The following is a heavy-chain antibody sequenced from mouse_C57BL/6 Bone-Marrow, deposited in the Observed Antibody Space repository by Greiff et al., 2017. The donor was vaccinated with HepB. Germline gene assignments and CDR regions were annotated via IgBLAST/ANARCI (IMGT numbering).Heavy chain of an antibody. Sequence: VQLKESGPGLAKPSQTLSLTCSVTGYSITSDYWNWIRKFPGNKLEYMGYISYSGSTYYNPSLKSRISITRDTSKNQYYLQLNSVTTEDTATYYCARIYYYGSSPLWYFDVWGTGTTVTVSS. CDR2: ISYSGST. CDR3: ARIYYYGSSPLWYFDV. J-gene: IGHJ1*03. CDR1: GYSITSDY. V-gene: IGHV3-8*01. D-gene: IGHD1-1*01.